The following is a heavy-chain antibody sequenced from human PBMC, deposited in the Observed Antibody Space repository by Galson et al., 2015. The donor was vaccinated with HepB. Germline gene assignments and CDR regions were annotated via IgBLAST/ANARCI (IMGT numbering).Heavy chain of an antibody. CDR1: GFTFSSYW. J-gene: IGHJ2*01. CDR2: IKQDGSEK. CDR3: ARDASNTAMAGGWYFDL. Sequence: SLRLSCAASGFTFSSYWMSWVRQAPGKGLEWVANIKQDGSEKYYVDSVKGRFTISRDNAKNSLYLQMNSLRAEDTAVYYCARDASNTAMAGGWYFDLWGPGTLVPVSS. D-gene: IGHD5-18*01. V-gene: IGHV3-7*01.